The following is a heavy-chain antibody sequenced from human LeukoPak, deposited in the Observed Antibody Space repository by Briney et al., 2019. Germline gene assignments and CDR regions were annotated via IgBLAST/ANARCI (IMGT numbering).Heavy chain of an antibody. CDR3: AREDVVLVDAVRYYYYGMDV. V-gene: IGHV1-46*01. Sequence: ASVKVSYKASGYNFISYYMHWMRQAPGQGLEWMGIINPSGGSKSYAQKFQDRVTMTRDTSTSTVYMELSSLKSEDTAVYYCAREDVVLVDAVRYYYYGMDVWGQGTTVTVSS. CDR1: GYNFISYY. CDR2: INPSGGSK. D-gene: IGHD2-8*01. J-gene: IGHJ6*01.